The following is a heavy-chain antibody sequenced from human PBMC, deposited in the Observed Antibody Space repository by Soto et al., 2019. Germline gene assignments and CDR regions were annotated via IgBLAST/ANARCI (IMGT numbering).Heavy chain of an antibody. Sequence: ASVKVSCKASGYTFIRYGINWVRQAPGQGFEWMGWISPYDDYTIYAQKLQGRVTMTTDTSTRTVYLDLRSLKSDDTAVYYCARGGYYDNTWGKLIHCGLYVWG. J-gene: IGHJ6*02. V-gene: IGHV1-18*01. CDR3: ARGGYYDNTWGKLIHCGLYV. D-gene: IGHD3-16*01. CDR2: ISPYDDYT. CDR1: GYTFIRYG.